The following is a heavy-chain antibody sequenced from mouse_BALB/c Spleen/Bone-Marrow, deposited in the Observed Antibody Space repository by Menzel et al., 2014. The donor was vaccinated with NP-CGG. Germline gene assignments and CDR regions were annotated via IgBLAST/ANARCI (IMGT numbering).Heavy chain of an antibody. CDR2: IWAGGST. CDR1: GFSLTSYG. D-gene: IGHD1-2*01. V-gene: IGHV2-9*02. Sequence: QVQLQQPGPGLVAPSQSLSITCTVSGFSLTSYGVHWVRQPPGKGLEWLGVIWAGGSTNYNSALMSRLSISKDNSKSQVFLKMNSLQTDDTAMYYCAREKFITTATDAMDYWGQGTSVTVSS. J-gene: IGHJ4*01. CDR3: AREKFITTATDAMDY.